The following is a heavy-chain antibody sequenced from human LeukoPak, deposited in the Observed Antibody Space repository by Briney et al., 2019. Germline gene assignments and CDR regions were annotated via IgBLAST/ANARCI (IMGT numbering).Heavy chain of an antibody. CDR1: GYTLTELS. CDR3: ATTSGSYYLWYFDY. J-gene: IGHJ4*02. Sequence: ASVKVSCKVSGYTLTELSMHWVRQAPGKGLEWMGGFDPEDGETIYAQKFQGRVTMTEDTSTDTAYMELSSLRSEDTAVYYCATTSGSYYLWYFDYWGQGTLVTVSS. CDR2: FDPEDGET. D-gene: IGHD3-10*01. V-gene: IGHV1-24*01.